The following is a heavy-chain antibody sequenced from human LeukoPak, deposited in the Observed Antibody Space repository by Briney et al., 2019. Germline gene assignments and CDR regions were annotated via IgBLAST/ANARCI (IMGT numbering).Heavy chain of an antibody. J-gene: IGHJ4*02. CDR2: IRSDGGDE. V-gene: IGHV3-30*02. D-gene: IGHD1-26*01. CDR1: AFTFSTYG. CDR3: AKVEVGATSMDY. Sequence: PGGSLRLSCAASAFTFSTYGMHWVRQAPGKGLEWVAFIRSDGGDEQYADSVKGRFTISRDNSKNTLYMQINSLRAEDTAVFYCAKVEVGATSMDYWGQGTLVTVSS.